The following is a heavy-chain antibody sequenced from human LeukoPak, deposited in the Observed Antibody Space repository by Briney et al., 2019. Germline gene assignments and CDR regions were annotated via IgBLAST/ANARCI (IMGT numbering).Heavy chain of an antibody. V-gene: IGHV1-69*06. CDR2: IIPIFGTA. CDR3: AREDYGDYKRGSAAFDI. D-gene: IGHD4-17*01. CDR1: GGTFSSYA. J-gene: IGHJ3*02. Sequence: SVKVSCKASGGTFSSYAISWVRQAPGQGLEWMGGIIPIFGTANYAQKFQSRVTITADKSTSTAYMELSSLRSEDTAVYYCAREDYGDYKRGSAAFDIWGQGTMVTVSS.